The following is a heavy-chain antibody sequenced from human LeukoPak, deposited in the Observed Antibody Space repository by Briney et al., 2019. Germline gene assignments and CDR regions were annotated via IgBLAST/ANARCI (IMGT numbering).Heavy chain of an antibody. Sequence: GGSLRLSCAASGFTFSSYAMHWVRQAPGKGLEWVAVISYDGSNKYYADSVKGRFTISRDNSKNTLYLQMNSLRAEDTAVYYCARGRICGSYFAYWGQGTLVTVSS. CDR3: ARGRICGSYFAY. CDR2: ISYDGSNK. CDR1: GFTFSSYA. D-gene: IGHD1-26*01. V-gene: IGHV3-30-3*01. J-gene: IGHJ4*02.